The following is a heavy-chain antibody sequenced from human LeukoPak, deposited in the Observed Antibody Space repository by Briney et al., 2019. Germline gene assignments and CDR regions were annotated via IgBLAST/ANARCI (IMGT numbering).Heavy chain of an antibody. CDR3: AKSRYYDILTGYYDY. Sequence: PGGSLRLSCAASGFTFSSYAMSWVRQAPGKGLEWVSVISGSGGSTYYADSVKGRFTISRDNSKNTQYLQMNSLRAEDTAVYYCAKSRYYDILTGYYDYWGQGTLVTVSS. CDR1: GFTFSSYA. CDR2: ISGSGGST. J-gene: IGHJ4*02. V-gene: IGHV3-23*01. D-gene: IGHD3-9*01.